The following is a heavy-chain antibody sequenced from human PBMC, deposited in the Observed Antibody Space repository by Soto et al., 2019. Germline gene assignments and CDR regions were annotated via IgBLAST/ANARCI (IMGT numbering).Heavy chain of an antibody. CDR3: ARDREKQWLDYYYGMDV. Sequence: SLRLSCAASGFTFSSYAMHWVRQAPGKGLEWVAVISYDGSNKYYADSVKGRFTISRDNSKNTLYLQMNSLRAEDTAVYYCARDREKQWLDYYYGMDVWGQGTTVTVSS. D-gene: IGHD6-19*01. V-gene: IGHV3-30-3*01. J-gene: IGHJ6*02. CDR1: GFTFSSYA. CDR2: ISYDGSNK.